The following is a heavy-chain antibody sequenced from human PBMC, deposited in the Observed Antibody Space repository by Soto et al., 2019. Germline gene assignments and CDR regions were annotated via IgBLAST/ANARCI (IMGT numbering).Heavy chain of an antibody. D-gene: IGHD6-19*01. J-gene: IGHJ4*02. V-gene: IGHV1-2*02. CDR2: INPKNGDT. Sequence: ASVQFSCQAAGYTFTYYYIHWVRQAPGQGLEWMGWINPKNGDTKYAQSLQDRVAWTRDTSISTAYMELTRLRSGDTAIYYCAKARAVRLEVCDSWGQGALVTVSS. CDR1: GYTFTYYY. CDR3: AKARAVRLEVCDS.